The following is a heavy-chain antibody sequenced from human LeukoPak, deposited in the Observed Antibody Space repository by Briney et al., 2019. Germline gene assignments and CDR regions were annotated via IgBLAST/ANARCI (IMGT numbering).Heavy chain of an antibody. CDR1: GGSISSTRYY. CDR3: ARLELSMIESYYDSSGSY. Sequence: KSSETLSLTCTVSGGSISSTRYYWGWIRQPPGKGLEWIGSFYYSGSPSYNPSLKSRVTISVDTSKNQFSLKLSSVTAADTAVYYCARLELSMIESYYDSSGSYWGQGTLVTVSS. V-gene: IGHV4-39*01. CDR2: FYYSGSP. D-gene: IGHD3-22*01. J-gene: IGHJ4*02.